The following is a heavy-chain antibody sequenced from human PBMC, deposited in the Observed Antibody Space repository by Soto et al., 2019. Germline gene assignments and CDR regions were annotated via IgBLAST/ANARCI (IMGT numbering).Heavy chain of an antibody. Sequence: QVQLQESGPGLVRPSETLSLTCTVSGGSITSGAYHWNWSRQAPGKGLEWIGYTYYNGNSYYNPSLRSRASISLDTSKKQFTLRLSSVAAADTAVYFCASLPRYYDNSGSEYWGQGTRVAVSS. J-gene: IGHJ4*02. CDR2: TYYNGNS. V-gene: IGHV4-30-4*01. CDR3: ASLPRYYDNSGSEY. CDR1: GGSITSGAYH. D-gene: IGHD3-22*01.